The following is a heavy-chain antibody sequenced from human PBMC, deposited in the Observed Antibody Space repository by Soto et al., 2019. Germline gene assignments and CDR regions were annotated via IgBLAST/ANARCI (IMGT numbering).Heavy chain of an antibody. CDR3: AKAVDTALVPDFYYYGMDV. Sequence: EVQLLESGGGLVQPGGSLRLSCAASGFTFSSYAMSWVRQAPGKGLEWVSAISGSGGSTYYADSVKGRFTISRDNSKNTLYLQLNSLSSEDTAVYYCAKAVDTALVPDFYYYGMDVWGQGTTVTVSS. J-gene: IGHJ6*02. CDR2: ISGSGGST. V-gene: IGHV3-23*01. D-gene: IGHD5-18*01. CDR1: GFTFSSYA.